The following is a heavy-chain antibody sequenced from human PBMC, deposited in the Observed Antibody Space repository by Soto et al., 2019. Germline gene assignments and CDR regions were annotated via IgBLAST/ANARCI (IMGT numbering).Heavy chain of an antibody. Sequence: GASVKVSCKASGYTFTSYGISWVRQAPGQGLELMGWISAYNGNTNYAQKLQGRVTITTDTSTSTAYMELRSLRSDDTAVYYCARDRMVVITTGNWFDPWGQGTLVTVSS. CDR1: GYTFTSYG. V-gene: IGHV1-18*01. J-gene: IGHJ5*02. CDR3: ARDRMVVITTGNWFDP. D-gene: IGHD3-22*01. CDR2: ISAYNGNT.